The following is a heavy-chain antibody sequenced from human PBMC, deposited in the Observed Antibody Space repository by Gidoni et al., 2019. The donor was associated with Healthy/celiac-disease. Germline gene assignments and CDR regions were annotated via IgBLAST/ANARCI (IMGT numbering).Heavy chain of an antibody. Sequence: QVQLQESGPGLVTPSQTLSLTCTVAGGSISSGGYYWSWIRQHPGQGLEWLGYISYSGSTYYNPSLKSRVTILVDTSKNQFSLKLSSVTAADTAVYSCSSAGDAFDIWGQGTMVTVSS. CDR2: ISYSGST. CDR1: GGSISSGGYY. V-gene: IGHV4-31*03. CDR3: SSAGDAFDI. J-gene: IGHJ3*02. D-gene: IGHD3-10*01.